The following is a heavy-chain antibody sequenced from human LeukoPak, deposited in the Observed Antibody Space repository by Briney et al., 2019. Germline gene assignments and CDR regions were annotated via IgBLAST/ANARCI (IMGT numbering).Heavy chain of an antibody. J-gene: IGHJ3*02. Sequence: ASVTVSCTASGYTFTSYYMHWVRQAPGQGLEWMGIINPSGGSTSYAQKFQGRVTMTRDTSTSTVYMELSSLRSEDTAVYYCAREAYMGRWLQSDAFDIWGQGTMVTVSS. V-gene: IGHV1-46*01. CDR3: AREAYMGRWLQSDAFDI. CDR1: GYTFTSYY. D-gene: IGHD5-24*01. CDR2: INPSGGST.